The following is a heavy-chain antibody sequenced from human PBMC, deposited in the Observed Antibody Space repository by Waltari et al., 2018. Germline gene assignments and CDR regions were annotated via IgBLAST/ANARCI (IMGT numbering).Heavy chain of an antibody. V-gene: IGHV4-34*02. Sequence: QVQLQQWGAGLLKPSETLSLTCDVSGGSLSGYHWTWIRQPPGKGLEWIGESNDSGRTTYNPSLESRVTVSIDTATTQFSLRVRSVTAADTAVYYCARVFGYYYYYMDVWGKGTTVTISS. D-gene: IGHD3-3*01. CDR1: GGSLSGYH. CDR3: ARVFGYYYYYMDV. CDR2: SNDSGRT. J-gene: IGHJ6*03.